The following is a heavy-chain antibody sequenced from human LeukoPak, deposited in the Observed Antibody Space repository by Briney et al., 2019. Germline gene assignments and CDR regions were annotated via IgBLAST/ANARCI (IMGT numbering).Heavy chain of an antibody. CDR2: LRYDGSNK. V-gene: IGHV3-30*02. CDR1: GFTFSSYG. D-gene: IGHD6-13*01. CDR3: AALSSSWSGRVFDY. J-gene: IGHJ4*02. Sequence: PGGSLRPSCAASGFTFSSYGMHWVRQAPGKGLEWVAFLRYDGSNKYYADSVKGRFNISRDNSKNTLYLQMNSLRAEDTAVYYCAALSSSWSGRVFDYWGQGTLVTVSS.